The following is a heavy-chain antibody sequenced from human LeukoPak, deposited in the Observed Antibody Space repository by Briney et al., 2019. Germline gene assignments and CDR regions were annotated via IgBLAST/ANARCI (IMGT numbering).Heavy chain of an antibody. V-gene: IGHV3-23*01. CDR2: ISGSGGST. CDR1: GFTFSSYG. J-gene: IGHJ6*03. CDR3: AKSPRLYYYMDV. Sequence: PGGSLRLSCAASGFTFSSYGMSWVRQAPGKGLEWVSAISGSGGSTYYADSVKGRFTISRDNSKNTLYLQMNSLRAEDTAVYYCAKSPRLYYYMDVWGKGTTVTVSS.